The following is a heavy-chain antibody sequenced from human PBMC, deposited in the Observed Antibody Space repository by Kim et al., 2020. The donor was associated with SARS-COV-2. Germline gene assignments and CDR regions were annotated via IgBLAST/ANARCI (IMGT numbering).Heavy chain of an antibody. V-gene: IGHV5-51*01. J-gene: IGHJ4*02. D-gene: IGHD4-17*01. CDR3: AYYDYGGSFDY. Sequence: RYSPSFQGQVTISADKSISTAYLQWSSLKASDTAMYYCAYYDYGGSFDYWGQGTLVTVSS.